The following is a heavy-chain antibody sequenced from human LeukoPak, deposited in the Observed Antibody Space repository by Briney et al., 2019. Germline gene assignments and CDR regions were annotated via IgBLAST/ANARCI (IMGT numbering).Heavy chain of an antibody. V-gene: IGHV3-23*01. D-gene: IGHD3-10*01. CDR1: GFTFSTYA. CDR2: ISGGDGSP. Sequence: GGSLRLSCAASGFTFSTYAMRWVRQAPGKGLEWVSSISGGDGSPYYADSVKGRFTISRDNSKNTLYLQMNSLRAEDTAVYYCAKGESHPKYYFDYWGQGTLVTASS. CDR3: AKGESHPKYYFDY. J-gene: IGHJ4*02.